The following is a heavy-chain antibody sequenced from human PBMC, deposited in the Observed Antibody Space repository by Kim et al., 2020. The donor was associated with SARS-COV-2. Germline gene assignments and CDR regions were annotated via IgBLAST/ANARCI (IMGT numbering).Heavy chain of an antibody. CDR3: ARGSYPYYYYGMDV. D-gene: IGHD1-26*01. Sequence: ASVKVSCKASGYTFTGYYMHWVRQAPGQGLEWMGWINPNSGGTNYAQKFQGWVTMTRDTSISTAYMELSRLRSDDTAVYYCARGSYPYYYYGMDVWGQGTTVTVSS. J-gene: IGHJ6*02. CDR2: INPNSGGT. CDR1: GYTFTGYY. V-gene: IGHV1-2*04.